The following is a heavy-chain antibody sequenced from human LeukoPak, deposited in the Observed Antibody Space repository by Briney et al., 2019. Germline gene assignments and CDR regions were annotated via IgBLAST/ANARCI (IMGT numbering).Heavy chain of an antibody. D-gene: IGHD5-24*01. CDR2: IYTSGST. CDR3: ARDATAQLQSGCFDP. CDR1: GGSISSGSYY. J-gene: IGHJ5*02. Sequence: PSETLSLTCPVYGGSISSGSYYWSWIRQAAGKGLEWIGRIYTSGSTNYNPSLKSRLTISVDTSKNQFSLKLSSVTAADTAVYYCARDATAQLQSGCFDPWGQGTLVTVSS. V-gene: IGHV4-61*02.